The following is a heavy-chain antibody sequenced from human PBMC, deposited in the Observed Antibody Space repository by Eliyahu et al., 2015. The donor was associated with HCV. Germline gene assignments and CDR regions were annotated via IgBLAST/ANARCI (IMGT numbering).Heavy chain of an antibody. CDR3: AGREDLRTPDYYYGMDV. V-gene: IGHV1-69*01. J-gene: IGHJ6*02. CDR2: IPIFGTA. D-gene: IGHD1-1*01. Sequence: IPIFGTANYAQKFQGRVTITADESTSTAYMELSSLRSEDTAVYYCAGREDLRTPDYYYGMDVWGQGTTVTVSS.